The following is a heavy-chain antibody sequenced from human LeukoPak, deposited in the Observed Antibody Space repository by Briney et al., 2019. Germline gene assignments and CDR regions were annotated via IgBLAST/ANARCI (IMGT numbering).Heavy chain of an antibody. CDR1: GFSLSTSGVG. CDR2: IYWDDDK. CDR3: AHSPIYCSSTSCYGYYFDY. D-gene: IGHD2-2*01. V-gene: IGHV2-5*02. Sequence: ESGPTLVNPTQTLTLTCTFSGFSLSTSGVGVGWIRQPPGKALEWLALIYWDDDKRYSPSLKSRLTITKDTSKNQVVLTMTNMDPVDTATYYCAHSPIYCSSTSCYGYYFDYWGQETLVTVSS. J-gene: IGHJ4*02.